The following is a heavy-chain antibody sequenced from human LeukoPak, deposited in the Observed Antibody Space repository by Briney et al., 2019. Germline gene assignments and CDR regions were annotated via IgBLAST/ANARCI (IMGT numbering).Heavy chain of an antibody. V-gene: IGHV4-39*01. CDR3: ARQFDS. J-gene: IGHJ4*02. CDR1: GASISSGTYY. Sequence: SETLSLTCTVSGASISSGTYYWGWIRQPPGKGLEWIGSIYYSVNTYYNPSLKSRVTISVDTSKNQFSLKLGSVTAADTAVYYCARQFDSWGQGTLVTVSS. CDR2: IYYSVNT.